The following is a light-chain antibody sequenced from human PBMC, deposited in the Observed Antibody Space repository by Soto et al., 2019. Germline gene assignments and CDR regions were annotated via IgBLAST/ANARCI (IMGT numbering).Light chain of an antibody. V-gene: IGKV3-15*01. Sequence: EIVMTQSPATLYVSPGERATLSCRASQSLTSNLAWYQQKPGQAPRLLIYGESTRATGIPARFSGSGSGTECTLTISSLQSEDFAVYCCQQYTDWPSHSTFGHGTKVDIK. J-gene: IGKJ3*01. CDR1: QSLTSN. CDR2: GES. CDR3: QQYTDWPSHST.